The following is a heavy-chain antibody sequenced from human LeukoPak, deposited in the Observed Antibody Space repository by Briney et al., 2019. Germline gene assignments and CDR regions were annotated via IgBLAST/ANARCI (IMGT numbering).Heavy chain of an antibody. CDR1: GFTFSSYA. D-gene: IGHD1-7*01. Sequence: GGSLRLSCAASGFTFSSYAMSWVRQAPGKGLEWVSGISGSGDYTYYADSVKGRFAISRDNSKNTLSLQMSSLRAEDTAVYYCAKELYNWNYVRWFDPWGQETLVTVSS. V-gene: IGHV3-23*01. CDR2: ISGSGDYT. J-gene: IGHJ5*02. CDR3: AKELYNWNYVRWFDP.